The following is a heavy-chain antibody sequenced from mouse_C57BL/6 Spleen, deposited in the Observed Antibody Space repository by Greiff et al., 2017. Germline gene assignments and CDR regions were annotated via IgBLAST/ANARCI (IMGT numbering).Heavy chain of an antibody. J-gene: IGHJ3*01. D-gene: IGHD1-1*01. CDR1: GFTFSDYG. CDR2: ISSGSSTI. V-gene: IGHV5-17*01. CDR3: ARAYYYGSSWFAY. Sequence: EVKLVESGGGLVKPGGSLKLSCAASGFTFSDYGMHWVRQAPEKGLEWVAYISSGSSTIYYADTVKGRFTISRDNAKNTLFLQMTSLRSEDTAMYYCARAYYYGSSWFAYWGQGTLVTVSA.